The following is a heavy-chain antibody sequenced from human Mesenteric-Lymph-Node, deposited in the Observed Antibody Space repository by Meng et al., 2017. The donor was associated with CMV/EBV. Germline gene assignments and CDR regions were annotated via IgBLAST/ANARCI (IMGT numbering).Heavy chain of an antibody. Sequence: FTSYDINWVRQATGQGLEWMGWISGYNGDTNYAQELQGRVTMTTDTSTSTAYMELRSLRSDDTAVYYCARHLYYYDSGAYYSLNWSDPWGQGTLVTVSS. CDR1: FTSYD. J-gene: IGHJ5*02. D-gene: IGHD3-22*01. CDR2: ISGYNGDT. V-gene: IGHV1-18*01. CDR3: ARHLYYYDSGAYYSLNWSDP.